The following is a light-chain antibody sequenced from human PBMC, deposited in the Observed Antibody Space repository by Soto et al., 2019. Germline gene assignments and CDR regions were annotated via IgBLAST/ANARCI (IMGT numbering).Light chain of an antibody. CDR1: QSVTSNY. Sequence: EVVLTQSPGTVSLSPGERATLSCRASQSVTSNYLAWYQQKPGQAPRLLIYAASSRATGIPARFSGSGSGTDFTLSISRLEPEDFAVYYCHQYGSSITWTFGQGTTVEIK. CDR2: AAS. CDR3: HQYGSSITWT. J-gene: IGKJ1*01. V-gene: IGKV3-20*01.